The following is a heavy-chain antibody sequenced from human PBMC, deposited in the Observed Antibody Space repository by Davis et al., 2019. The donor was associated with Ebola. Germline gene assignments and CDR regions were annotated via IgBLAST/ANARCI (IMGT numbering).Heavy chain of an antibody. CDR1: GGSIRSGYYY. Sequence: SETLSLTCTVSGGSIRSGYYYWGWIRQPPGKGLEWIGSIYSSRSTNYNPSLKSRVTISVDTSKNQFSLKLSSVTAADTAVYYCARTAQNLKYSYGYVYFDYWGQGTLVTVSS. CDR3: ARTAQNLKYSYGYVYFDY. V-gene: IGHV4-39*07. J-gene: IGHJ4*02. D-gene: IGHD5-18*01. CDR2: IYSSRST.